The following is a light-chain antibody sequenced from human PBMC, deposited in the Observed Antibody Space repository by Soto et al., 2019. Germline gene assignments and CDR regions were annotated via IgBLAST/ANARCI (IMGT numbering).Light chain of an antibody. J-gene: IGKJ1*01. CDR2: LGS. CDR1: QSLLHSNGYNY. Sequence: DIVMTQSPLSLPVTPGEPASISCRSSQSLLHSNGYNYLDWYLQKPGQSPQLLIYLGSNRASGVPDRFSGSGSGTHFTLKISRVEAADVGVYFCMQGLQTPWTFGQGTKVEIK. CDR3: MQGLQTPWT. V-gene: IGKV2-28*01.